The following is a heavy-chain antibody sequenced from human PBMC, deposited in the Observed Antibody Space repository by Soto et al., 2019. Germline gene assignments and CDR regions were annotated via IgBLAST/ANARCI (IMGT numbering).Heavy chain of an antibody. CDR2: ISWNRGSI. CDR1: GFTFDDYA. D-gene: IGHD5-12*01. V-gene: IGHV3-9*01. J-gene: IGHJ4*02. Sequence: EVQLVESGGGLVQPGRSLRLSCAASGFTFDDYAMHWVRQAPGKGLEWVSGISWNRGSIGYADSVKGRFTISRDNAKNSLYLQMNSLRAEDTALYYCARGVATRKKLDYWGQGTLVTVSS. CDR3: ARGVATRKKLDY.